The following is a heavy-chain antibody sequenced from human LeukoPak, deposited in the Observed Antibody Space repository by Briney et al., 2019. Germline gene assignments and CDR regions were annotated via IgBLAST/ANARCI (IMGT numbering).Heavy chain of an antibody. J-gene: IGHJ4*02. Sequence: SETLSLTCTVSGGSISRYYWSWVRQPAGKGLEWVGDIFYSGSSSYNPSLKRRVTISVDTSNEQFSLTLTSVTAADSAVYYCARSRIEMATISPADYWGQGTLVTVSS. V-gene: IGHV4-59*01. CDR2: IFYSGSS. D-gene: IGHD5-24*01. CDR1: GGSISRYY. CDR3: ARSRIEMATISPADY.